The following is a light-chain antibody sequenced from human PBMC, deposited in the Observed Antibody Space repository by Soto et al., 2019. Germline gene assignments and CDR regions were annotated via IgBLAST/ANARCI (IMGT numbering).Light chain of an antibody. Sequence: QSALTQPPSVSGAPGQRVTISCTGSTSNIGAGYDLHWYQQLPGTAPKLLIYDDNNRPSGVPDRFSGSKSGTSASLAITGLQAEDEADYYCQSYDSSLSGYVFGTGTKATVL. CDR3: QSYDSSLSGYV. J-gene: IGLJ1*01. CDR1: TSNIGAGYD. V-gene: IGLV1-40*01. CDR2: DDN.